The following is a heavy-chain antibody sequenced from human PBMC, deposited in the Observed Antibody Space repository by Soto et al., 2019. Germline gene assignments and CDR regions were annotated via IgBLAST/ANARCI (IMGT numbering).Heavy chain of an antibody. CDR2: IYYSGST. CDR3: ATRPPCGGNSVDAFDI. J-gene: IGHJ3*02. D-gene: IGHD2-21*02. Sequence: QVQLQESGPGLVKPSQTLSLTCTVSGGSISSGGYYWSWIRQHPGKGLEWIGYIYYSGSTYYNPSLKSRVPIPVDTSKNHFPLKLSSVTAADTAVYYCATRPPCGGNSVDAFDIWGQGTMVTVSS. V-gene: IGHV4-31*03. CDR1: GGSISSGGYY.